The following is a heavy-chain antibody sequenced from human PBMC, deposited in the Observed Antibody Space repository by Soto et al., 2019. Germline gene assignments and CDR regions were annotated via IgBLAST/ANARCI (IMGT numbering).Heavy chain of an antibody. CDR3: ARDSLTGNYFDP. D-gene: IGHD1-7*01. J-gene: IGHJ5*02. CDR1: GGSISSGGYA. CDR2: IYHSGYT. Sequence: QMRLQESSSELVKPSQTLSLTCAVSGGSISSGGYAWNWIQQPPGKGLEWIGYIYHSGYTSYNPSLKNRVTISVDKSKNQFSLTLSFVTAADTAVYYCARDSLTGNYFDPWGQGTLVTVSS. V-gene: IGHV4-30-2*01.